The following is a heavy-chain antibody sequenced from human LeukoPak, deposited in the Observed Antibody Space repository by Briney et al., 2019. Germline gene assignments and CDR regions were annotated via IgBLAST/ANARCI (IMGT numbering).Heavy chain of an antibody. J-gene: IGHJ4*02. Sequence: GRSLRLSCAASGFTVSSNYMSWVRQAPGKGLEWVSVIYSGGSTYYADSVKGRFTISRDNSKNTLYLQMNSLRAEDTAVYYCASEYSGSYRFDYWGQGTLVTVSS. CDR3: ASEYSGSYRFDY. CDR1: GFTVSSNY. CDR2: IYSGGST. D-gene: IGHD1-26*01. V-gene: IGHV3-66*02.